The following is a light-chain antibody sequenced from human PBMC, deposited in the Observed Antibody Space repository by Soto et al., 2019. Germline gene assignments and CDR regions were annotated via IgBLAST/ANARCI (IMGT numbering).Light chain of an antibody. CDR2: EAS. CDR1: QTINRW. V-gene: IGKV1-5*03. Sequence: DIQMTQSPSTLSASVGDRVTITCRASQTINRWLAWHQQKPGKAPKLLIYEASNLETGVPSRFGGSGSGTEFTLIISSLQPDDFATYYCQQYDSYPWTFGQGTRLEIK. J-gene: IGKJ5*01. CDR3: QQYDSYPWT.